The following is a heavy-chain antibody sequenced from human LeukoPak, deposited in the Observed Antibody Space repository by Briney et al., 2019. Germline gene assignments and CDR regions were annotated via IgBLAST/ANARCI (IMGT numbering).Heavy chain of an antibody. V-gene: IGHV3-7*01. Sequence: GGSLRLSCAVSGFTFSDYWMNWVRQAPGKGLEWVASIKQDGSDKSYVDSVKGRFTISRDNAKNSLYLQMSSLRVEDTAVYYCARDGTAAGLYFDLWGQGTRVTVSS. D-gene: IGHD6-13*01. CDR2: IKQDGSDK. J-gene: IGHJ4*01. CDR3: ARDGTAAGLYFDL. CDR1: GFTFSDYW.